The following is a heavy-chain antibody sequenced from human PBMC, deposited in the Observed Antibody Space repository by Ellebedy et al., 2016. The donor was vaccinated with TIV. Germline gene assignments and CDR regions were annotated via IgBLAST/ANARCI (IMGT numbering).Heavy chain of an antibody. CDR3: ARDPSEWGWELLRVTVGAFDF. J-gene: IGHJ3*01. CDR1: GGSISSSY. V-gene: IGHV4-59*12. D-gene: IGHD1-26*01. Sequence: SETLSLXXTVSGGSISSSYWSWIRQSPGKALEWIGYIYYSGSTNYNPSLKSRVTISIDTSKNQFSLKLSSMTAAVTAVYYCARDPSEWGWELLRVTVGAFDFWGQGTMVTVSS. CDR2: IYYSGST.